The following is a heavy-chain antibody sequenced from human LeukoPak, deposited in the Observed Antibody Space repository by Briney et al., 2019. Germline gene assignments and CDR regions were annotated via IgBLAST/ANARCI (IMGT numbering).Heavy chain of an antibody. CDR3: ARGVEPLAANTLAY. D-gene: IGHD1-14*01. J-gene: IGHJ4*02. CDR1: DFTVGTNF. V-gene: IGHV3-53*01. Sequence: GGSLRLSCAASDFTVGTNFMSWVRQAPGKGLEWVSVIHSGGTTFYADSVKGRFTISRDNSKNTLYLEMNSLSPDDTAVYYCARGVEPLAANTLAYWGQGTLVTVSS. CDR2: IHSGGTT.